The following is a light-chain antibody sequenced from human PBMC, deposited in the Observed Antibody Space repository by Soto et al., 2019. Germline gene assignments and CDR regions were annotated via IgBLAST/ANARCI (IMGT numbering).Light chain of an antibody. J-gene: IGKJ5*01. CDR1: QAISTY. CDR2: GAS. Sequence: TQSPSSLSASVGDRVTITCRTGQAISTYLNWYQQKPGQAPRLLIFGASSRATGIPDRFSGSGSGTDFTLTISRLEPEDFAVYYCQQYGSSPQIFGQGTRLEIK. V-gene: IGKV3-20*01. CDR3: QQYGSSPQI.